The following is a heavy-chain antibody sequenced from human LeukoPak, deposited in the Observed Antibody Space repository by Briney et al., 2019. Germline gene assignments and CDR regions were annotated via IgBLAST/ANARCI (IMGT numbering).Heavy chain of an antibody. V-gene: IGHV3-21*01. J-gene: IGHJ4*02. D-gene: IGHD3-22*01. CDR3: ARVRPGSSGYYFDY. Sequence: RGGSLRLSCAASGFTFSNYAMSWVRQAPGKGLEWVSSISSSSSYIYYADSVKGRFTISRDNAKNSLYLQMNSLRAEDTAVYYCARVRPGSSGYYFDYWGQGTLVTVSS. CDR2: ISSSSSYI. CDR1: GFTFSNYA.